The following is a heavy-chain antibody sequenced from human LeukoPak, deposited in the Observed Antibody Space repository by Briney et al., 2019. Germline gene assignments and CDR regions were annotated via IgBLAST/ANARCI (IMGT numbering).Heavy chain of an antibody. J-gene: IGHJ4*02. D-gene: IGHD6-13*01. V-gene: IGHV1-69*13. Sequence: ASVKVSCKASGYTFTSYAISWVRQAPGQGLEWMRGIIPIFGTANYAQKFQGRVTITADESTSTAYMELSSLRSEDTAVYYCARRVGYSSSWYLVYWGQGTLVTVSS. CDR2: IIPIFGTA. CDR1: GYTFTSYA. CDR3: ARRVGYSSSWYLVY.